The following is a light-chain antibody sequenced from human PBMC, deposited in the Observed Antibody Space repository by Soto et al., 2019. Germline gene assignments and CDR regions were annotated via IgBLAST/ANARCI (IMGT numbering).Light chain of an antibody. V-gene: IGLV2-8*01. CDR2: DVN. J-gene: IGLJ1*01. CDR3: NSYAGSSNV. CDR1: SSDVGGYNY. Sequence: QSALTQPPSASGSPGQSVTISCTGTSSDVGGYNYVSWYRQHPGKAPQLIIYDVNKRPSGVPDRFSGSKSGNTASLTVSGLQAEDEADYFCNSYAGSSNVFGTGTKVTVL.